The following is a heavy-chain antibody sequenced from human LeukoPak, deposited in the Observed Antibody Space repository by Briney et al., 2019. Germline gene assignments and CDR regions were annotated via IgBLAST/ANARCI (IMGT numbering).Heavy chain of an antibody. CDR2: INPNSGGT. CDR1: GYTFTGYY. D-gene: IGHD4-11*01. CDR3: ARALITVSSSRTFDM. Sequence: GASVKVSCKASGYTFTGYYMHWVRQAPGQGLEWMGWINPNSGGTNYAQKFQGRVTMTRDTSISTAYMELSRLRSDDTAVYYCARALITVSSSRTFDMWGQGTMVIVSS. V-gene: IGHV1-2*02. J-gene: IGHJ3*02.